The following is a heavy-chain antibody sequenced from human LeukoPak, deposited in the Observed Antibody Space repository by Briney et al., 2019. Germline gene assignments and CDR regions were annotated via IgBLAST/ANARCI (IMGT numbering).Heavy chain of an antibody. J-gene: IGHJ4*02. CDR1: GYTFTSYY. CDR2: INPSGGST. V-gene: IGHV1-46*01. D-gene: IGHD6-13*01. CDR3: ARDSLYSSSTHYFDY. Sequence: VASVKVSCKASGYTFTSYYMHWVRQAPGPGLEGMGIINPSGGSTSYAQKFQGRVTMTRDTSTSTVYMELSSLRSEDTAVYYCARDSLYSSSTHYFDYWGQGTLVTVSS.